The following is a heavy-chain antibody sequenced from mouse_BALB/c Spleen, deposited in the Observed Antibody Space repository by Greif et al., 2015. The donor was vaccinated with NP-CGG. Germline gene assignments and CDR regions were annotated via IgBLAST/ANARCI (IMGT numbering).Heavy chain of an antibody. CDR3: ARDRRTGYYFDY. CDR2: IWAGGST. V-gene: IGHV2-9*02. Sequence: VKLVESGPGLVAPSQSLSITCTVSGFSLTSYGVHWVRQPPGKGLEWLGVIWAGGSTNYNSALMSRLSISKDNSKSQVFLKMNSLQTDDTAMYYCARDRRTGYYFDYWGQGTTLTVSS. CDR1: GFSLTSYG. D-gene: IGHD3-1*01. J-gene: IGHJ2*01.